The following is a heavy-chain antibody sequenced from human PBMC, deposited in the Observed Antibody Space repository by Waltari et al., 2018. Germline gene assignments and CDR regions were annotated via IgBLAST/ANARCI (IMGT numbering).Heavy chain of an antibody. J-gene: IGHJ3*02. CDR3: ARLGSSGYWAAFDI. V-gene: IGHV4-39*01. CDR1: GFSLSTSGVG. CDR2: IYYSGST. Sequence: KESGPTLVKPTQTLTLTCTFSGFSLSTSGVGVGWIRQPPGKGLEWIGSIYYSGSTYYNPSLKSRVTISVDTSKNQFSLKLSSVTAADTAVYYCARLGSSGYWAAFDIWGQGTMVTVSS. D-gene: IGHD3-22*01.